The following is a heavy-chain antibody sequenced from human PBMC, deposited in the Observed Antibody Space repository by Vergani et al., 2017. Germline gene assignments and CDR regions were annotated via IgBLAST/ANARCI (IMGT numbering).Heavy chain of an antibody. CDR1: GFIVSSNY. Sequence: VQLVESGGGLIQPGGSLRLSCAASGFIVSSNYMSWVRQAPGKGLEWVSYISSSSSYTNYADSVKGRFTISRDNAKNSLYLQMNSLRAEDTAVYYCARISGIAVAGTFDYWGQGTLVTVSS. D-gene: IGHD6-19*01. CDR3: ARISGIAVAGTFDY. J-gene: IGHJ4*02. V-gene: IGHV3-11*06. CDR2: ISSSSSYT.